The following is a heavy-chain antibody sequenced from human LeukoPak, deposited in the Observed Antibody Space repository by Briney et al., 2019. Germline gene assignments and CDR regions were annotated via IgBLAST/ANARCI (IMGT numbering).Heavy chain of an antibody. J-gene: IGHJ6*02. CDR3: ARGLHYYYYGMDV. CDR2: VSGSGDIT. D-gene: IGHD3-10*01. V-gene: IGHV3-23*01. CDR1: GFTFSNSA. Sequence: PGGSLRLSCTASGFTFSNSAMSWVRQAPGKGLEWVSIVSGSGDITYYADSVKGRFTISRDNSKNTLYLQMNSLRAEDTAVYYCARGLHYYYYGMDVWGQGTTVTVSS.